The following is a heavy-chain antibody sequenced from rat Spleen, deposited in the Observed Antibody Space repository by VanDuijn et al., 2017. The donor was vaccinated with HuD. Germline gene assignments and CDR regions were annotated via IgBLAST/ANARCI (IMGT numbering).Heavy chain of an antibody. D-gene: IGHD4-3*01. J-gene: IGHJ3*01. CDR3: ARLGGLRNWFAY. CDR2: IIYDGTNT. V-gene: IGHV5-17*01. CDR1: GFTFSDYG. Sequence: EVQLVESDGALVQPGRSLKLSCAASGFTFSDYGMAWVRQAPKKGLEWVTSIIYDGTNTYYRDSVKGRFTISRDNAKNTLYLQMDSLRSEDTATYYCARLGGLRNWFAYWGQGTLVTVSS.